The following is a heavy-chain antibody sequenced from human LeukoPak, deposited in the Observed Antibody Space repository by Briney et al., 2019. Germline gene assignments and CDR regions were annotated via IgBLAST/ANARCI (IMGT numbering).Heavy chain of an antibody. D-gene: IGHD3-22*01. Sequence: ASVKVSCKASGYTFTSYGISWVRQAPGQGLEWMGWISAYNGNTNYAQKLQGRVTMTTDTSTSTAYMELRSLRSDDTAVYYCARVLQYDSSSYPNYYMDVWGKGTTVTVSS. CDR2: ISAYNGNT. J-gene: IGHJ6*03. CDR1: GYTFTSYG. CDR3: ARVLQYDSSSYPNYYMDV. V-gene: IGHV1-18*01.